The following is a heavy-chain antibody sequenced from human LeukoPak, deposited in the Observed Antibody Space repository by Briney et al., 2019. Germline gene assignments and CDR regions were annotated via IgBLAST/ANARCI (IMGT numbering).Heavy chain of an antibody. J-gene: IGHJ6*04. Sequence: GRSLRLSCAASGFTFSSYGMHWVRQAPGKGLEWVAVISHDGNNKYYADSVKGRFTISRDNSMNTLYLQMNSLRTEDTAVYYCAKGVGSSWLSTLAMDVWGKGTTVTVSS. V-gene: IGHV3-30*18. D-gene: IGHD3-9*01. CDR1: GFTFSSYG. CDR2: ISHDGNNK. CDR3: AKGVGSSWLSTLAMDV.